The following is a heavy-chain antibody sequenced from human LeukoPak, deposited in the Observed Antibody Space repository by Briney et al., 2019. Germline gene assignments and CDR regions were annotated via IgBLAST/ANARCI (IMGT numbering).Heavy chain of an antibody. CDR2: IYYNGVT. J-gene: IGHJ5*02. Sequence: PSETLSLTCTVSGGSITSYYCSWIRQSPGKGLEWIGYIYYNGVTNYNPSLRSRVTISVDTSKDHFSLKLSSVTAADTAVYYCARHESYGDANWFDPWGQGTLVTVSS. CDR1: GGSITSYY. CDR3: ARHESYGDANWFDP. D-gene: IGHD4-17*01. V-gene: IGHV4-59*08.